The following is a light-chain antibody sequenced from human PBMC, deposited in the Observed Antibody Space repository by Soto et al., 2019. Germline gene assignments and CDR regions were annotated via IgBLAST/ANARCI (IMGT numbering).Light chain of an antibody. CDR1: HTVSSNY. J-gene: IGKJ1*01. V-gene: IGKV3-11*01. CDR3: QQRSNWPRT. Sequence: EIVLTQSPGTLSLSPGERATLSFRASHTVSSNYLAWCQQRPGQAPRLLIYDASNRATGIPARFSGSGSGTDFTLTISSLEPEDFAVYYCQQRSNWPRTFGQGTKVDIK. CDR2: DAS.